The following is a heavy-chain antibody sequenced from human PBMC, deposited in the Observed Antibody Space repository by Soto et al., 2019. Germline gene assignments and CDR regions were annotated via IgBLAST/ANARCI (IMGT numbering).Heavy chain of an antibody. J-gene: IGHJ4*02. CDR2: ISDDGSNK. V-gene: IGHV3-30-3*01. D-gene: IGHD6-13*01. Sequence: QVQLVESGGGVVQPGRSLRLSCAASGFTFSNYALHWVRQAPGKWLEWVSVISDDGSNKYYADSVKGRFTISRDNSKNTLYLQMSSLRAEDTAVYYCARDRFASSWSYFDYWGQGTPVTVSS. CDR1: GFTFSNYA. CDR3: ARDRFASSWSYFDY.